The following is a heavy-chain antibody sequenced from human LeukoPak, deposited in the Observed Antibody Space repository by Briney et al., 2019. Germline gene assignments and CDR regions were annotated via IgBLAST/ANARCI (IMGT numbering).Heavy chain of an antibody. D-gene: IGHD3-22*01. V-gene: IGHV3-21*01. Sequence: PGGSLRLSCAASGYTFSDFSINWVRQAPGKGLEWVSSISVRSNYIYYADSVRGRFRISRDGARDLLYLQMNSLRAEDTAVYYCVRLRRNSDTSGFYYYYDFWGQGTLVTVSS. CDR3: VRLRRNSDTSGFYYYYDF. CDR2: ISVRSNYI. J-gene: IGHJ4*02. CDR1: GYTFSDFS.